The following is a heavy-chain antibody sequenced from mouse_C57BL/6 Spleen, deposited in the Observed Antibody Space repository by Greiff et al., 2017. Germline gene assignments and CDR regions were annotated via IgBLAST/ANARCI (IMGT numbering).Heavy chain of an antibody. D-gene: IGHD2-4*01. V-gene: IGHV1-18*01. CDR1: GYTFTDYN. J-gene: IGHJ2*01. CDR3: ARGYYDYDHYFDY. CDR2: INPNNGGT. Sequence: VQLQQSGPELVKPGASVKIPCKASGYTFTDYNMDWVKQSHGKSLEWIGDINPNNGGTIYNQKFKGKATLTVDKSSSTAYMELRSLTSEDTAVYYCARGYYDYDHYFDYWGQGTTLTVSS.